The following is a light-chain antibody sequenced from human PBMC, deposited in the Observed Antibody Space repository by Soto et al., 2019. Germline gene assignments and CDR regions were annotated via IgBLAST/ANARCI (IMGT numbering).Light chain of an antibody. V-gene: IGLV2-8*01. CDR2: EVN. CDR1: SSDVGGYNY. Sequence: QSLLTQPPSASGSPGQSVTISCTGTSSDVGGYNYVSWYQQHPGKVPKLMVYEVNKRPSGVPDRFSGSKSGNTASLTVSGLQAEDEADYYCTSYAGGNNVFGTGTKLTVL. CDR3: TSYAGGNNV. J-gene: IGLJ1*01.